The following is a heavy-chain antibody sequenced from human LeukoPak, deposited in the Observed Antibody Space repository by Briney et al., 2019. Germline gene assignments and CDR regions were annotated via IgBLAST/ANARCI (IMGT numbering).Heavy chain of an antibody. CDR1: GYTFTGYY. CDR2: INPNSGGT. Sequence: ASVKVSCKASGYTFTGYYIHWVRQAPGQGLEWMGWINPNSGGTNYAQKFQGRVTMTRDTSISTAYMELTRLRSDDTAVYYCVPGSRTMGEAPYYFDYWGQGTLVTVPS. D-gene: IGHD3-16*01. CDR3: VPGSRTMGEAPYYFDY. V-gene: IGHV1-2*02. J-gene: IGHJ4*02.